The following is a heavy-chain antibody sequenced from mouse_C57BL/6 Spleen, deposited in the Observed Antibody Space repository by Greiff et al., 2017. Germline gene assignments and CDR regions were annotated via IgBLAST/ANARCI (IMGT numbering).Heavy chain of an antibody. Sequence: VQLQQSGAELVKPGASVKMSCKASGYTFTTYPIEWKKQNHGKSLEWIGNFHPYNDDTKYNEKFKGKATLIVEKSSSAAYLELSRLPYDDAVVYCGGRGDGYLFDYWGQGTTLTVSS. CDR1: GYTFTTYP. D-gene: IGHD2-3*01. CDR2: FHPYNDDT. J-gene: IGHJ2*01. CDR3: GRGDGYLFDY. V-gene: IGHV1-47*01.